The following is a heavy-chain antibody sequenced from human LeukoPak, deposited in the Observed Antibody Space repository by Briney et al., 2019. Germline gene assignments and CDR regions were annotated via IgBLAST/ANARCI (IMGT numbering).Heavy chain of an antibody. CDR1: GYTFTGYY. D-gene: IGHD3-22*01. Sequence: ASVKVSCKASGYTFTGYYMHWVRQAPGQGLEWMGWINPNSGGTNYAQKLQGRVTMTTDTSTSTAYMELRSLRSDDTAVYYCARLVVVITPLYAFDIWGQGTMVTVSS. J-gene: IGHJ3*02. CDR2: INPNSGGT. V-gene: IGHV1-2*02. CDR3: ARLVVVITPLYAFDI.